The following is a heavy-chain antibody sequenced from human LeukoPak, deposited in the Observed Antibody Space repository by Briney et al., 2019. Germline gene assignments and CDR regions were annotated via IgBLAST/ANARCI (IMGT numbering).Heavy chain of an antibody. V-gene: IGHV4-61*02. CDR1: GGSISSGTYY. J-gene: IGHJ1*01. D-gene: IGHD2-21*02. CDR2: IYTSGST. CDR3: ARIPEHNCGGDCYRPYFQH. Sequence: NPSETLSLICTVSGGSISSGTYYWSWIRQPAGKGPEWIGRIYTSGSTNYNSSLKSRVTISVDTSKNQFSLKLSSVTAADTAVYYCARIPEHNCGGDCYRPYFQHWGQGTLVTVSS.